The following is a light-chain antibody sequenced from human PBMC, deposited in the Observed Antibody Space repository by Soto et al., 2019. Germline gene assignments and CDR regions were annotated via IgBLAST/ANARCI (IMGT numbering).Light chain of an antibody. CDR1: QSISSY. J-gene: IGKJ2*02. V-gene: IGKV1-39*01. CDR2: AAS. CDR3: QQRYSTPRT. Sequence: DIQMTQSPSSLSASVGDRVTITCRASQSISSYLNWYQQKPGKAPKLLIYAASSLQSGVPSRFSGSGSGTNFTPTISSLQPEDFATYYRQQRYSTPRTFGQGTKPEIK.